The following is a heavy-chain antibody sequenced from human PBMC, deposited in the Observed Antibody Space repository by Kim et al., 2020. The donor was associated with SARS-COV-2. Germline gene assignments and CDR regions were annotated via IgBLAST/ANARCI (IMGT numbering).Heavy chain of an antibody. Sequence: GGSLRLSCAASGFTFSSYGMHWVRQAPGKGLEWVAVIPYDGSNKYYADSVKGRFTISRDNSKNTLYLQMNSLRAEDTSVYYFAREGTPSYYFDYWGQGTLVTVAS. CDR1: GFTFSSYG. CDR3: AREGTPSYYFDY. J-gene: IGHJ4*02. V-gene: IGHV3-33*05. CDR2: IPYDGSNK. D-gene: IGHD1-1*01.